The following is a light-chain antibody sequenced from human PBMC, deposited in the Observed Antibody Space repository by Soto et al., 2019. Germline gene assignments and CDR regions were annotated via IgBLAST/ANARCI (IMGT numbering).Light chain of an antibody. V-gene: IGKV1-12*01. J-gene: IGKJ4*01. CDR3: QQLNSYPLT. CDR1: QDISSW. Sequence: DIQMTQSPSFVSASVGDRVTITCRASQDISSWLVWYQQKPGKAPKLLIHATSGLQSGVPSRFSGSGSGTDFTLTISNLQSEDFATYYCQQLNSYPLTFGGGTKVDIK. CDR2: ATS.